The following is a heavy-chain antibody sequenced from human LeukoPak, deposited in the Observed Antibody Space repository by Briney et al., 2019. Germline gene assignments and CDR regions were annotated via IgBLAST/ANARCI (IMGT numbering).Heavy chain of an antibody. Sequence: HPGRSLRLSCAASGFTFSGYAMHWVRQAPGKGLEWVAVLTYDGSNEYYADSVKGRFTISRDNSKNTLYLQMNSLSVEDTAVYYCARVGYYASGPFSYFDYWGQGTLVTVSS. J-gene: IGHJ4*02. V-gene: IGHV3-30-3*01. CDR3: ARVGYYASGPFSYFDY. D-gene: IGHD3-10*01. CDR1: GFTFSGYA. CDR2: LTYDGSNE.